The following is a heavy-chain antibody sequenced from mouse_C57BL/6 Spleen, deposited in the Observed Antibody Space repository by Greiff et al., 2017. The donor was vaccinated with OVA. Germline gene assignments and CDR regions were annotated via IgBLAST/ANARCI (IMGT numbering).Heavy chain of an antibody. J-gene: IGHJ1*03. CDR1: GYTFTSYW. D-gene: IGHD2-4*01. Sequence: QVQLQQPGAELVRPGTSVKLSCKASGYTFTSYWMHWVKQRPGQGLEWIGEIDPSDSYTNYNQKFKGKATLTVEKSSSTAYMQLSSLTSDDSAVYYCARRGDYPYWYFDVWGTGTTVTVSS. CDR2: IDPSDSYT. V-gene: IGHV1-59*01. CDR3: ARRGDYPYWYFDV.